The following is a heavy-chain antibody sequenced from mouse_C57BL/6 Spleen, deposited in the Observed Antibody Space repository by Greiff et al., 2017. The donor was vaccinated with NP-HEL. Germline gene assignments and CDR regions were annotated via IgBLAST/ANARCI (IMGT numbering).Heavy chain of an antibody. CDR3: ARLGNYAMDY. CDR1: GYTFTSYD. CDR2: IYPRDGST. Sequence: VQRVESGPELVKPGASVKLSCKASGYTFTSYDINWVKQRPGQGLEWIGWIYPRDGSTKYNEKFKGKATLTVDTSSSTAYMELHSLTSEDSAVYFCARLGNYAMDYWGQGTSVTVSS. D-gene: IGHD4-1*01. V-gene: IGHV1-85*01. J-gene: IGHJ4*01.